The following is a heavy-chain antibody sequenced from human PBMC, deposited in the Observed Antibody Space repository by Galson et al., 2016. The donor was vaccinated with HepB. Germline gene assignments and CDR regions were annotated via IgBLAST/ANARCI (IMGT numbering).Heavy chain of an antibody. D-gene: IGHD1-1*01. CDR3: ARMLTYMYYFEY. V-gene: IGHV4-59*01. Sequence: SETLSLTCTVSGDSISSNYWSWIRQPPGKGLEWIGYFYYSGSTNYNPSLKSRVTISVDTSKNQFSLDLRSVTAAATAVYYCARMLTYMYYFEYWGQGTLVTVSS. J-gene: IGHJ4*02. CDR2: FYYSGST. CDR1: GDSISSNY.